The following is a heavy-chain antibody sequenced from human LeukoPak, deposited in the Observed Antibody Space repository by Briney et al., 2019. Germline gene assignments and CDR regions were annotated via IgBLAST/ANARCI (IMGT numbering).Heavy chain of an antibody. Sequence: KPSETLSLTCTVSGGSISIGGYYWSWIRQHPGKGLEWIGYIYYNGNTYYNPSLKSRLTISGDTSENQFSLKLSSVTAADTAVYYCVRNFDSYNAFDIWGQGTMVTVSS. CDR1: GGSISIGGYY. J-gene: IGHJ3*02. D-gene: IGHD3-22*01. CDR3: VRNFDSYNAFDI. CDR2: IYYNGNT. V-gene: IGHV4-31*03.